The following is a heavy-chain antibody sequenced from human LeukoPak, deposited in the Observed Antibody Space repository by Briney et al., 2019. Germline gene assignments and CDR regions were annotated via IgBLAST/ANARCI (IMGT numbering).Heavy chain of an antibody. V-gene: IGHV3-23*01. J-gene: IGHJ4*02. CDR1: GFTFSSYA. CDR3: AVIGTGEYCSSTSCYDY. Sequence: PGGSLRLSCAASGFTFSSYAMSWVRQAPGKGLEWVSAISGSGGSTYYADSVKGRFTISRDNSKNTLYLQMNSLRAEDTAVYYCAVIGTGEYCSSTSCYDYWGQGTLVTVSS. CDR2: ISGSGGST. D-gene: IGHD2-2*01.